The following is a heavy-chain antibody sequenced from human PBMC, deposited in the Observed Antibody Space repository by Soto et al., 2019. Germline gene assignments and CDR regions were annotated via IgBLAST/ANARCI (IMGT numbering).Heavy chain of an antibody. CDR2: ISNSSSYT. CDR3: AGSSGSYSRYFDY. V-gene: IGHV3-11*06. CDR1: GFTFSDYY. D-gene: IGHD1-26*01. Sequence: GGALRLSCAASGFTFSDYYMSWIRQAPGKGLEWVSYISNSSSYTNYADSVKGRFTISRDNAKNSLYLQMNSLRAEDTAVYYCAGSSGSYSRYFDYWGQGILVTVFS. J-gene: IGHJ4*02.